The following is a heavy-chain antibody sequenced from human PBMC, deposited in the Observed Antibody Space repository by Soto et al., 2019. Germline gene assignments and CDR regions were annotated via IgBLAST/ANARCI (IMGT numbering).Heavy chain of an antibody. D-gene: IGHD3-16*01. CDR2: FDPEDGET. Sequence: ASVKVSCKVSGYTLTELSMHWVRQAPGKGLEWMGGFDPEDGETIYAQKFQGRVTMTRGISIATAYMELSSLRSDDTAIYYCARMATFGSLNWFDPWGQGTLVTVSS. CDR3: ARMATFGSLNWFDP. CDR1: GYTLTELS. J-gene: IGHJ5*02. V-gene: IGHV1-24*01.